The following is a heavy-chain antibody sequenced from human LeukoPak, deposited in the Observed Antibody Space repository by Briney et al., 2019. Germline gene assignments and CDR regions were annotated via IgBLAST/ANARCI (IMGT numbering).Heavy chain of an antibody. J-gene: IGHJ4*02. Sequence: SQTLSLTCTVSGGSISSGDYYWSWIRQPPGKGLEWIGYIYYSGSTYYNPSLKSRVTISVDTSKNQFSLKLDSVTAADTAVYYCARWGFGDPYYFDYWGQGTPVTVSS. CDR3: ARWGFGDPYYFDY. CDR2: IYYSGST. CDR1: GGSISSGDYY. D-gene: IGHD3-10*01. V-gene: IGHV4-30-4*01.